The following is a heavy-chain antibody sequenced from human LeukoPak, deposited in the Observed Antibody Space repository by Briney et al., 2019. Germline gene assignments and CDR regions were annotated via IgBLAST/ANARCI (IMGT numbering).Heavy chain of an antibody. CDR3: ASQYARSTPFDY. D-gene: IGHD2-8*01. CDR2: IYYSGST. CDR1: GGSISSYY. V-gene: IGHV4-59*01. Sequence: PSENLSLTCTVSGGSISSYYWSWIRQPPGKGLEWIGYIYYSGSTNYNPSLKSRVTISVDTSKNQFSLKLSSVTAADTAVYYCASQYARSTPFDYWGQGTLVTVSS. J-gene: IGHJ4*02.